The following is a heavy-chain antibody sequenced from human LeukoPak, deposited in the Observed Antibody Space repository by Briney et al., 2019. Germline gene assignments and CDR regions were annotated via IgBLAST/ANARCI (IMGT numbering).Heavy chain of an antibody. V-gene: IGHV3-66*01. D-gene: IGHD4-17*01. Sequence: PGGSLRLSCAASEFSVGSNYMTWVRQGPGKELEWVSVLYPGGDTYYADSVKGRFIISRDSSKNTLYLQMASLSAEDTAVYYCAKDNMRTVTTSNSRFDYWGQGTLVTVSS. CDR2: LYPGGDT. J-gene: IGHJ4*02. CDR1: EFSVGSNY. CDR3: AKDNMRTVTTSNSRFDY.